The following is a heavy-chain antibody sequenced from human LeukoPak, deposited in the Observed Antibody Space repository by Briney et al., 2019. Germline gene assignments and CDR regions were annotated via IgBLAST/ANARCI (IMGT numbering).Heavy chain of an antibody. J-gene: IGHJ4*02. Sequence: GGSLRLSCAASGFTVSSNYMSWVRQAPGKGLEWVAVISYDGSNKYYADSVKGRFTISRDNSKNTLYLQMNSLRAEDTAVYYCARDQGGDIVLMVYDYWGQGTLVTVSS. V-gene: IGHV3-30*03. CDR3: ARDQGGDIVLMVYDY. CDR1: GFTVSSNY. CDR2: ISYDGSNK. D-gene: IGHD2-8*01.